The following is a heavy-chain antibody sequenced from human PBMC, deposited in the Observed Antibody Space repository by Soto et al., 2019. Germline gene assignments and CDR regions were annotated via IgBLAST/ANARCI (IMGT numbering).Heavy chain of an antibody. CDR3: AHRAGVAATGGAFSV. Sequence: QITLKESGPTLVRPTQTLTLTCTFSGFSLTTSGAGVAWIRQPPGKALEWLVVIYWNDNKRYSPSLRSSLTITKDTSKNQVVLTMTNMDPVDTATYYCAHRAGVAATGGAFSVLGQGTLVTVSS. V-gene: IGHV2-5*01. CDR1: GFSLTTSGAG. D-gene: IGHD6-13*01. J-gene: IGHJ3*01. CDR2: IYWNDNK.